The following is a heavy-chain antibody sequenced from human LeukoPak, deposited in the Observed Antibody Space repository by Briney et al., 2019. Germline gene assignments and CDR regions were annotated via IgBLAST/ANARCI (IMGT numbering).Heavy chain of an antibody. J-gene: IGHJ4*02. CDR3: ASYYGSSGYYPFDY. D-gene: IGHD3-22*01. V-gene: IGHV4-59*01. Sequence: SETLSLTCTVSGGPISSYYWSWIRQPPGKGLEWIGYIYYSGSTNYNPSLKSRVTISVDTSKNQFSLELSSVTAADTAVYYCASYYGSSGYYPFDYWGQGTLVTVSS. CDR1: GGPISSYY. CDR2: IYYSGST.